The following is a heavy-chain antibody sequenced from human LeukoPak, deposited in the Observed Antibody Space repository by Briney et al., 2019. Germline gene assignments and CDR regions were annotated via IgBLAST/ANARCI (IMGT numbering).Heavy chain of an antibody. J-gene: IGHJ4*02. CDR2: INHSGST. V-gene: IGHV4-34*01. CDR1: GGSFSGYY. CDR3: ARHSDYGDPKAPDY. Sequence: SETLSLTRAVHGGSFSGYYWSWIRQPPGKGLEWIGEINHSGSTNYNPSLKSRVTISVDTSKNQFSLKLSSVTAADTAVYYCARHSDYGDPKAPDYWGQGTLVTVSS. D-gene: IGHD4-17*01.